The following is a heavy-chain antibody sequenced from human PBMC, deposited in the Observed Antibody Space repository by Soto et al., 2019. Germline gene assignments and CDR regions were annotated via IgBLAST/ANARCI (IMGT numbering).Heavy chain of an antibody. CDR3: ARAGTTVTNFDY. CDR1: CGSVSSGRYD. CDR2: IYYSGST. D-gene: IGHD4-17*01. V-gene: IGHV4-61*01. J-gene: IGHJ4*02. Sequence: SETLALTCTVSCGSVSSGRYDWSWIRQPPGKGLEWIGYIYYSGSTNYNPSLKSRVTISVDTSKNQFSLKLSSVTAADTAVYYCARAGTTVTNFDYWGQGTLVTVSS.